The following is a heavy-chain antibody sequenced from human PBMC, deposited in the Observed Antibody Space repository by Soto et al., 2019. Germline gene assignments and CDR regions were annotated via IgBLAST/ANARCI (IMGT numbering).Heavy chain of an antibody. J-gene: IGHJ5*02. CDR1: GGSFSGYY. D-gene: IGHD2-2*02. CDR3: ARVRALYDWFDP. Sequence: SETLSLTCAVYGGSFSGYYWTWIRQPPGTGLEWIGEINHSGSTNYNPSLKSRVTISVDTSKNQISLKLTSVTAADTAVYYCARVRALYDWFDPWGQGTLVTVSS. CDR2: INHSGST. V-gene: IGHV4-34*01.